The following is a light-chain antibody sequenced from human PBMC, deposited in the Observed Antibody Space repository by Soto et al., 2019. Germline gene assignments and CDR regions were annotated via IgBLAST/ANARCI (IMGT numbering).Light chain of an antibody. J-gene: IGLJ1*01. Sequence: QCALTRPASLSGAAGEGITISCTGTSSDVGGYNYVSWYQQHPGKAPKLMIYDVSNRPSGVSNRFSGSKSGNTASLTISGLQAEDEADYYCSSYTSSSTRVFGTGTKVTVL. CDR3: SSYTSSSTRV. CDR2: DVS. V-gene: IGLV2-14*01. CDR1: SSDVGGYNY.